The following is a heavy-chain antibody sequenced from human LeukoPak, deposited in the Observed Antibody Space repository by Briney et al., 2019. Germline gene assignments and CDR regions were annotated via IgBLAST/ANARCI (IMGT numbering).Heavy chain of an antibody. V-gene: IGHV3-30*03. J-gene: IGHJ4*02. CDR1: GFTFSNYG. CDR3: ARAGLYNWNYEGTAYFDY. D-gene: IGHD1-7*01. CDR2: ISYDGSYK. Sequence: PGGSLRLSCAASGFTFSNYGMHWVRQAPGKGLEWVAFISYDGSYKYYADSVKGRFTISRDNSKNTLYLQMNSLRAEDTALYYCARAGLYNWNYEGTAYFDYWGQGTLVTVSS.